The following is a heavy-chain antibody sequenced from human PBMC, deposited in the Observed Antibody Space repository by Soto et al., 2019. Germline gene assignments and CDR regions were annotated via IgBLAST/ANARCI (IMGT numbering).Heavy chain of an antibody. CDR3: ARAPSIFGVTPFDY. D-gene: IGHD3-3*01. Sequence: VGSLRLSCAASGFTFSSYSMNWVRQAPGKGLEWVSYISSSSSTIYYADSVKGRFTISRDNAKNSLYLQMNSLRDEDTAVYYCARAPSIFGVTPFDYWGQGTLVTVPQ. CDR1: GFTFSSYS. V-gene: IGHV3-48*02. J-gene: IGHJ4*02. CDR2: ISSSSSTI.